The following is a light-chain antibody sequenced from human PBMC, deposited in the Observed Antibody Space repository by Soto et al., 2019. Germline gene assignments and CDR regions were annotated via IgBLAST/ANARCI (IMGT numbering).Light chain of an antibody. CDR2: DSS. CDR3: QQSYSTPPET. J-gene: IGKJ1*01. Sequence: DIQMTQSPSSLSASVGDRVTITCRASQSINNWLAWYQQKPGKAPNLLISDSSDLQSGVPLRFSGSGSGTDFTLTITSLQPEDFATYYCQQSYSTPPETFGQGTKVDIK. V-gene: IGKV1-39*01. CDR1: QSINNW.